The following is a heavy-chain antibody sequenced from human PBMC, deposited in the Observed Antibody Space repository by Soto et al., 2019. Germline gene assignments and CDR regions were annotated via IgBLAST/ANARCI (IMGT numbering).Heavy chain of an antibody. CDR2: IYHGGTT. D-gene: IGHD6-19*01. J-gene: IGHJ4*03. CDR3: ARLHVLVVAGSNFDY. Sequence: PSETRSLTCTVSGDSISSGSYWGWIRQPPGEGPEWIASIYHGGTTFYNPSRKRRISMSVDTSNNQFSLRLTSVTAADTATYSCARLHVLVVAGSNFDYWGRGNLVTASS. V-gene: IGHV4-38-2*02. CDR1: GDSISSGSY.